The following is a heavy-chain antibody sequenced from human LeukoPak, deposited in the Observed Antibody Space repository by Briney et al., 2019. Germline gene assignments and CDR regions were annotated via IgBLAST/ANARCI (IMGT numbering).Heavy chain of an antibody. CDR1: GFTFSSYG. CDR2: ISYDGSNK. CDR3: ASGYYGSGSYLTP. Sequence: PGGSLRLSCAASGFTFSSYGMHWVRQAPGKGLEWVAVISYDGSNKYYADSVKGRFTISRDNSKNTLYLQMDSLRGEDTAVYYCASGYYGSGSYLTPWGQGTLVTVSS. J-gene: IGHJ5*02. D-gene: IGHD3-10*01. V-gene: IGHV3-30*03.